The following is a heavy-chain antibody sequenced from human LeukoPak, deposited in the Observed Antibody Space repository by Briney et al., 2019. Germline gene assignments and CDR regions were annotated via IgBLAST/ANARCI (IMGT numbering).Heavy chain of an antibody. CDR3: ARDRCTYFPFDY. Sequence: PGGSLRLSCAASGFTFSSYWMHWVRQAPGKGLVWVSRINTDGSSTSYADSVKGRFTISRDNAKNTLYLQMNSLRAEDTAVYYCARDRCTYFPFDYRGQGTLVTVSS. V-gene: IGHV3-74*01. D-gene: IGHD3-16*02. CDR2: INTDGSST. CDR1: GFTFSSYW. J-gene: IGHJ4*02.